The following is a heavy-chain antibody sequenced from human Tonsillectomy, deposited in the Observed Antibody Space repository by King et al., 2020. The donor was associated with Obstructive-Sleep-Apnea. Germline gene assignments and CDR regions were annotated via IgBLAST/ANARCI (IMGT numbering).Heavy chain of an antibody. Sequence: VQLQESGPGLVKPSQTLSLTCTVSGGSVSSGDYYWSWIRQRPGKGLEWVGYIYYSGSTYYNPSLKSRASISIDTSKNQFSLKLSSVTAADTAVYYCAREGAYFDSSGHQIDYWGQGTLVTVSS. CDR2: IYYSGST. CDR1: GGSVSSGDYY. D-gene: IGHD3-22*01. V-gene: IGHV4-31*03. J-gene: IGHJ4*02. CDR3: AREGAYFDSSGHQIDY.